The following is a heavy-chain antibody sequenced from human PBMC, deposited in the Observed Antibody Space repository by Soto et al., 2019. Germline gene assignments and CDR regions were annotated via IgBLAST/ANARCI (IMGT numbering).Heavy chain of an antibody. J-gene: IGHJ6*01. V-gene: IGHV3-33*01. CDR3: ATSGRVDFTSMVNYCYYGLDV. D-gene: IGHD5-18*01. CDR1: AFTFSDHG. CDR2: IWFDGGNR. Sequence: QLVESGGGVVQPGGSLRLSCSATPSAFTFSDHGMHWGRQTPGKGLEWLAVIWFDGGNRNYADSVKGRVTISRGNSENTLDLQMNSLSDKDTGVYYFATSGRVDFTSMVNYCYYGLDVWAQGTTVAVSS.